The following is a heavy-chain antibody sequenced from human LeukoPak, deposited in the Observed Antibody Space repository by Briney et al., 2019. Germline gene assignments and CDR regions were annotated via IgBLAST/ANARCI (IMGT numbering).Heavy chain of an antibody. CDR3: ARDRYDKRGYHDL. Sequence: GGSLRLSRAVSGFTFCRYDMNCVRQAPGRGLEWGSYISSTGRPIHYADSVKGGFTISRDNPKNSLYLQMNTRRPQHTPVFYFARDRYDKRGYHDLWGRGPLDSVP. D-gene: IGHD3-22*01. V-gene: IGHV3-48*03. J-gene: IGHJ5*02. CDR2: ISSTGRPI. CDR1: GFTFCRYD.